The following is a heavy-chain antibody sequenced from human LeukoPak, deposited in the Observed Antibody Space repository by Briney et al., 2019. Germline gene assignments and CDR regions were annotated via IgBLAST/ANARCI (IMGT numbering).Heavy chain of an antibody. V-gene: IGHV5-51*01. CDR1: GYSFTNYW. CDR2: IYPGDSDT. J-gene: IGHJ4*02. CDR3: ARSYYYASGSYYRLDY. D-gene: IGHD3-10*01. Sequence: GESLKISCKGSGYSFTNYWIGWVRQMPGKGLEWMGIIYPGDSDTRYSPSFQGQVSISVDKSISTAYLQWSSLKASDTAMYYCARSYYYASGSYYRLDYWGQGTLVTVSS.